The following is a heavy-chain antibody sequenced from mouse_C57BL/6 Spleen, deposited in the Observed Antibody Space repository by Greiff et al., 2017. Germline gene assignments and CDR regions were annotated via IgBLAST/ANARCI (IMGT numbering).Heavy chain of an antibody. CDR2: INPNNGGT. Sequence: VQLQQSGPELVKPGASVKISCKASGYTFTDYYMNWVKQSHGKSLEWIGDINPNNGGTSYNQKFKGKATLTVDKSSSTAYMELRSLTSEDSAVYDCARYNYGSYYAMDYWGQGTSVTVSS. J-gene: IGHJ4*01. D-gene: IGHD1-2*01. V-gene: IGHV1-26*01. CDR3: ARYNYGSYYAMDY. CDR1: GYTFTDYY.